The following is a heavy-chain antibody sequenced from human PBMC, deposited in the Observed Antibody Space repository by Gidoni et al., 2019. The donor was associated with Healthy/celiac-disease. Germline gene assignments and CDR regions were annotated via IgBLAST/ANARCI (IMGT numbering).Heavy chain of an antibody. V-gene: IGHV4-31*03. CDR2: IYYSGST. Sequence: QVQLQESGPGLVKPSQTLSLTCTVSGVSISSGGYYWSWIRQHPGKGLEWIGYIYYSGSTYYNPSLKSRVTISVDTSKNQFSLKLSSVTAADTAVYYCARDLITFGGVLSGMDVWGQGTTVTVSS. J-gene: IGHJ6*02. CDR1: GVSISSGGYY. CDR3: ARDLITFGGVLSGMDV. D-gene: IGHD3-16*01.